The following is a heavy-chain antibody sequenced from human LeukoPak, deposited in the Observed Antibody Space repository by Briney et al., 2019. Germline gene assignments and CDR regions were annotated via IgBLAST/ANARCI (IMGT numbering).Heavy chain of an antibody. J-gene: IGHJ4*02. CDR2: VSAYNGNT. Sequence: ASVKVSCKASGFTFTNYGINWVRQAPGQGLEWMGWVSAYNGNTNYAQKLQGRVTMTTDTSTSTAYMELRSLRSDDTAVYYCAREHDALGWDYGSGSYPGDYWGQGTLVTAPS. D-gene: IGHD3-10*01. CDR3: AREHDALGWDYGSGSYPGDY. V-gene: IGHV1-18*01. CDR1: GFTFTNYG.